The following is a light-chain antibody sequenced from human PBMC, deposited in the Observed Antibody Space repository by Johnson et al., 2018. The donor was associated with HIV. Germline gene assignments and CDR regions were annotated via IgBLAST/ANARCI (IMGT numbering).Light chain of an antibody. Sequence: QSVLTQPPSVSAAPGQKVTISCSGSSSNIGNNYVSWYQQLPGTAPKLLIYENNKRPSGIPDRFSGSKSGTSATLGITGLQTGDEADYYCGTWDNSLTPFYVFGSATKVTFL. CDR3: GTWDNSLTPFYV. CDR2: ENN. J-gene: IGLJ1*01. V-gene: IGLV1-51*02. CDR1: SSNIGNNY.